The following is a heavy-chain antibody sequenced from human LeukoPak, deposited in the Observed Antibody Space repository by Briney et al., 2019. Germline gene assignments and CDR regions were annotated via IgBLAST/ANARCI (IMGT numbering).Heavy chain of an antibody. Sequence: SGGSLRLSCAVFGLTFSSSSMNWVRQAPGKGLEWVSYISSSSGTIYYADSVKGRFTISRDNAKNSLYLQMNSLRAEDMALYYCAKGGSSSSGGYFDYWGQGTLVTVSS. J-gene: IGHJ4*02. V-gene: IGHV3-48*04. CDR1: GLTFSSSS. D-gene: IGHD6-6*01. CDR3: AKGGSSSSGGYFDY. CDR2: ISSSSGTI.